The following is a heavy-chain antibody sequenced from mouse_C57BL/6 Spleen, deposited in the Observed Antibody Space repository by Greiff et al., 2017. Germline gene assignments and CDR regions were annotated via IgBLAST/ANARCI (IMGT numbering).Heavy chain of an antibody. CDR3: AREKDYYGSRGNWYFDV. CDR1: GYPFTDYN. J-gene: IGHJ1*03. CDR2: INPNYGTT. D-gene: IGHD1-1*01. V-gene: IGHV1-39*01. Sequence: EVQLQESGPELVKPGASVKISCKASGYPFTDYNMNWVKQSNGKSLEWIGVINPNYGTTSYNQKFKGKATLTVDQSSSTAYMQLNSLTSEDSAVYYCAREKDYYGSRGNWYFDVWGTGTTVTVSS.